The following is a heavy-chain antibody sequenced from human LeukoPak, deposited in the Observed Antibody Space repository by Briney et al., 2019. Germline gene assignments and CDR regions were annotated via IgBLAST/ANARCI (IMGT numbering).Heavy chain of an antibody. CDR3: ATLGGLYYESHGYPDFDH. J-gene: IGHJ4*02. CDR2: INQSGST. D-gene: IGHD3-22*01. Sequence: PSETLSLTCSVSGGSLSPYYWSWIRQPPGGGLEWLGEINQSGSTNYNPSLKSRVTISVEKFKNQFSLEVTPVTAADTAIYYCATLGGLYYESHGYPDFDHWGQGTLVTVSS. V-gene: IGHV4-34*01. CDR1: GGSLSPYY.